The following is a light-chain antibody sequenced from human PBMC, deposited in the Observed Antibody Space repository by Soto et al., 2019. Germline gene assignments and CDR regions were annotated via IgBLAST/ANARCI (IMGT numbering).Light chain of an antibody. CDR2: DVS. V-gene: IGLV2-14*01. CDR1: SSDVGGYNY. CDR3: SAYTSSSTTRV. J-gene: IGLJ3*02. Sequence: QSVLTQPASVSGSPGQSITISCTGTSSDVGGYNYVSWYQQHPGKAPKLMIYDVSNRPSGVSNRFSGSKSGNTASRTISGLQAEDEADYYCSAYTSSSTTRVFGGGTEVTVL.